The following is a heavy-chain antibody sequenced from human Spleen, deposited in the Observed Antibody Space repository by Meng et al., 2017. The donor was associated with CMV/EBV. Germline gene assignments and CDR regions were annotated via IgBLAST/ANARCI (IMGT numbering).Heavy chain of an antibody. CDR3: ARAQYQLAYYYYYGMDV. V-gene: IGHV1-69*08. CDR1: GGTFSIYS. J-gene: IGHJ6*02. D-gene: IGHD2-2*01. CDR2: VIPMTGTA. Sequence: SVKVSCKASGGTFSIYSVNWVRQAPGQGLEWMGRVIPMTGTADFAQKFQGRVTITADKSTGTAYMELSSLRSEDTAVYYCARAQYQLAYYYYYGMDVWGQGTTVTVSS.